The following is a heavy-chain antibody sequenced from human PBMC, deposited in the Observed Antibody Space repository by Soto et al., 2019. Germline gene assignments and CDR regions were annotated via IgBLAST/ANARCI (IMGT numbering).Heavy chain of an antibody. D-gene: IGHD4-17*01. CDR1: GGSFSGYY. J-gene: IGHJ4*02. V-gene: IGHV4-34*01. Sequence: SETLSLTCAVYGGSFSGYYWSWIRQPPGKGLEWIGEINHSGSTNYNPSLKSRVTISVDTSKNQFSLKLSSVTAADTAVYYCARAVSTTVTTPYFDYWGQGTLVTVSS. CDR3: ARAVSTTVTTPYFDY. CDR2: INHSGST.